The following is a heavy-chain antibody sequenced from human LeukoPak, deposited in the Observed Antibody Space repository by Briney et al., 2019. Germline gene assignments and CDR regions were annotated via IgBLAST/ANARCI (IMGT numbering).Heavy chain of an antibody. J-gene: IGHJ4*02. D-gene: IGHD3-16*01. Sequence: PSETLSLTCAVYGGPFSGYYWSWIRQPPGKGLEWIGSIYYSGSTYYNPSLKSRVTISVDTSKNQFSLKLSSVTAADTAVYYCARVTPPFDYWGQGTLVTVSS. CDR3: ARVTPPFDY. V-gene: IGHV4-34*01. CDR1: GGPFSGYY. CDR2: IYYSGST.